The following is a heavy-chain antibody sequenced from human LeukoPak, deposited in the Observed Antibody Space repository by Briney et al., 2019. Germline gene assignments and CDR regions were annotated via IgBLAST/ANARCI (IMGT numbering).Heavy chain of an antibody. Sequence: PGGSLRLSCAASGFTFSSYGMHWVRQAPGKGLEWVAFIRYDGSNKYYADSVKGRFTIPRDNSKNTLYLQMNSLRAEDTAVYYCANGGTYSSGPWGQGTLVTVSS. CDR1: GFTFSSYG. CDR3: ANGGTYSSGP. J-gene: IGHJ5*02. D-gene: IGHD3-22*01. CDR2: IRYDGSNK. V-gene: IGHV3-30*02.